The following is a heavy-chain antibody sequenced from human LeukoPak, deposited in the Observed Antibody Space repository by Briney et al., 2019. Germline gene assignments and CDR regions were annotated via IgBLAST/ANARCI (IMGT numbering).Heavy chain of an antibody. D-gene: IGHD5-18*01. CDR1: GFSFSNYA. J-gene: IGHJ4*02. V-gene: IGHV3-30-3*01. Sequence: PGGSLRLSCAASGFSFSNYAMHWVRQAPGKGLEWVAVISYDGSNKYYADSEKGRFTISRDNSKNTLYLQMDSLRGEDTAVYYCARDSYGLDYWGQGTLVTVSS. CDR2: ISYDGSNK. CDR3: ARDSYGLDY.